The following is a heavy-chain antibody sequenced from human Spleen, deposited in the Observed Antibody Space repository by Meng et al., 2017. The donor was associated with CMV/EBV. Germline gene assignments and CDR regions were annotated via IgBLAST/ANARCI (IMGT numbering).Heavy chain of an antibody. V-gene: IGHV1-2*02. Sequence: ASVKVSCKASGYNITGYHIHWVRQAPGQGLEWMGWINPNSGGTNYAQKFQGRITMTGDTSVTTAYMELSRLTSDDMAVYHCARVKRYCTGGTCSSTGYYGMDVWGQGTTVTVSS. J-gene: IGHJ6*02. D-gene: IGHD2-15*01. CDR1: GYNITGYH. CDR3: ARVKRYCTGGTCSSTGYYGMDV. CDR2: INPNSGGT.